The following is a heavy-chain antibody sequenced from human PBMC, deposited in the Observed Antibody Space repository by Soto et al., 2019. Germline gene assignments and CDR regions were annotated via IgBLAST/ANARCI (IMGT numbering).Heavy chain of an antibody. CDR3: ARSQGSSTSLEIYYYYYYGMDV. V-gene: IGHV1-69*01. D-gene: IGHD2-2*01. Sequence: QVQLVQSGAEVKKPGSSVKVSCKASGGTFSSYAISWVRQAPGQGLEWMGGIIPISDTTNYAQKFQGRVTITAYESTSTAYMKLSSLRSEDTAVYYCARSQGSSTSLEIYYYYYYGMDVWGQGTTVTVSS. CDR1: GGTFSSYA. CDR2: IIPISDTT. J-gene: IGHJ6*02.